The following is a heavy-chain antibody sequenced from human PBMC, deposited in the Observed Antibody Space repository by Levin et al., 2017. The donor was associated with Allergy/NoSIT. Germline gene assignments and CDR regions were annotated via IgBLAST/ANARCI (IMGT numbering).Heavy chain of an antibody. Sequence: GGSLRLSCAASGFTFTNAWMSWVRQAPGKGLEWVGRIKKKTDGGTTIYAAPVKGRFTISRDDSKNMMFLQMNSLKSEDTAVYYCTTEEYCSSGSCYSVAFDIWGQGTMVTVSS. CDR2: IKKKTDGGTT. D-gene: IGHD2-15*01. CDR3: TTEEYCSSGSCYSVAFDI. V-gene: IGHV3-15*01. J-gene: IGHJ3*02. CDR1: GFTFTNAW.